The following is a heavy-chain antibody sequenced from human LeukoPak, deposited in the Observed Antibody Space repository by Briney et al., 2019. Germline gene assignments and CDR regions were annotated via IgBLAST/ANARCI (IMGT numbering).Heavy chain of an antibody. CDR3: AWYSCSSTSCPGVY. CDR2: INWNGGST. J-gene: IGHJ4*02. Sequence: GGSLRLSCAASGFTFDDYGMSWVRQAPGKGLEWVSGINWNGGSTGYADSVKGRFTISRDNAKNSLYLQMNSLRAEDTALYYCAWYSCSSTSCPGVYWGQGTLVTVSS. V-gene: IGHV3-20*04. CDR1: GFTFDDYG. D-gene: IGHD2-2*01.